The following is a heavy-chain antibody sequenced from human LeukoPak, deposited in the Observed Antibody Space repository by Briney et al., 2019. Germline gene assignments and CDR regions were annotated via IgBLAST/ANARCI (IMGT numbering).Heavy chain of an antibody. CDR3: ARGPEGRITIFGVVIYNCFDP. CDR2: IIPIFGTA. V-gene: IGHV1-69*01. J-gene: IGHJ5*02. D-gene: IGHD3-3*01. CDR1: GGTFSSYA. Sequence: SVKVSCKASGGTFSSYAISWVRQAPGQGLEWMGGIIPIFGTANYAQKFQGRVTITADESTSTVDMELSSLRSEDTAVYYCARGPEGRITIFGVVIYNCFDPWGQGTLVTVSS.